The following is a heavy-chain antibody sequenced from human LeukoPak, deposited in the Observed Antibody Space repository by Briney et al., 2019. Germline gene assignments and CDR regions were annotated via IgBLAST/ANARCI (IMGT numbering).Heavy chain of an antibody. V-gene: IGHV1-8*03. Sequence: ASVKVSCKASGYTFTSYDINWVRQATGQGLEWMGWMNPNSGNTGYAQKFQGRVTITRNTSISTAYMELSSLRSEDMAVYYCARDSSTNYDSSGYYLSDAFDIWGQGTMVTVSS. CDR2: MNPNSGNT. J-gene: IGHJ3*02. CDR1: GYTFTSYD. CDR3: ARDSSTNYDSSGYYLSDAFDI. D-gene: IGHD3-22*01.